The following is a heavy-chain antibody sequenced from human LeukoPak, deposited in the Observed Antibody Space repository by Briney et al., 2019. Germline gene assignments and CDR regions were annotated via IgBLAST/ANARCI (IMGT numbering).Heavy chain of an antibody. J-gene: IGHJ5*02. CDR2: ISAYNGNT. D-gene: IGHD3-10*01. Sequence: GASVKVSCKASGYTFTSYGISWVPQAPGQGLEWMGWISAYNGNTNYAQKLQGRVTMTTDTSTSTAYMELRSLRSDDTAVYYCARDRDYYGSGSYIVGFDPWGQGTLVTVSS. CDR1: GYTFTSYG. V-gene: IGHV1-18*01. CDR3: ARDRDYYGSGSYIVGFDP.